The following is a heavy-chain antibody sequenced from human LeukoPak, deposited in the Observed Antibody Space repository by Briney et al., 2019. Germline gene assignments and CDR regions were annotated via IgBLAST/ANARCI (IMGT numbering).Heavy chain of an antibody. CDR1: GYSISSGYY. V-gene: IGHV4-38-2*02. J-gene: IGHJ3*02. CDR3: ARRYYDYVWGSYRYTRAFDI. D-gene: IGHD3-16*02. Sequence: SETLSLTCTVSGYSISSGYYWGWIRQPPGKGLEWIGSIYHSGSTNYNPSLKSRVTISVDTSKNQFSLKLSSVTAADTAVYYCARRYYDYVWGSYRYTRAFDIWGQGTMVTVSS. CDR2: IYHSGST.